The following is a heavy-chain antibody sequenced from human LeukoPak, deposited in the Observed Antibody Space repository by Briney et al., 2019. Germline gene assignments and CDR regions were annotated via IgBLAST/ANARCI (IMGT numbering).Heavy chain of an antibody. J-gene: IGHJ4*02. CDR1: GFSFSTYA. CDR3: AKDRGSGSYYNHFDY. D-gene: IGHD3-10*01. V-gene: IGHV3-23*01. CDR2: ISGSGVTS. Sequence: GGSLRLSCAASGFSFSTYAMTWVRQAPGKGLEWVSSISGSGVTSYSADSVKGRFTISRDNSKNTLYLQMNNLRAEDTAVYYCAKDRGSGSYYNHFDYWGQGTLVTVSS.